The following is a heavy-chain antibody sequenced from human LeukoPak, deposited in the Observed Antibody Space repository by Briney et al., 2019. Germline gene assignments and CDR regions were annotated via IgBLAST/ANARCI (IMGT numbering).Heavy chain of an antibody. CDR3: ASIPCYSSSRACDY. V-gene: IGHV1-18*01. J-gene: IGHJ4*02. CDR1: GETFTSYG. CDR2: ISAYNGNT. D-gene: IGHD6-13*01. Sequence: SVKVSCKASGETFTSYGISGVRQAPGQGVEWRGWISAYNGNTNYAQKLQGRVTMTTDTSTSTAYMKLRSLRSDDTAVYYCASIPCYSSSRACDYWGQGTLVTVSS.